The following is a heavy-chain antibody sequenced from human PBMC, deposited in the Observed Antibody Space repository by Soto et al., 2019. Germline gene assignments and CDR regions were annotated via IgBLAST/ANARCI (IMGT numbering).Heavy chain of an antibody. V-gene: IGHV4-31*03. CDR3: AGLYHDLAHKSYYFDN. D-gene: IGHD3-3*01. Sequence: SETLSLTCTVSGGSISSSDNYYWCWIRQYPGKGLEWLGYIYYSGSTYYNPSLQSRVIMSVDTSQNQFSLKLRSVTAADTAVYFCAGLYHDLAHKSYYFDNWGQGTLVTVSS. CDR1: GGSISSSDNYY. CDR2: IYYSGST. J-gene: IGHJ4*02.